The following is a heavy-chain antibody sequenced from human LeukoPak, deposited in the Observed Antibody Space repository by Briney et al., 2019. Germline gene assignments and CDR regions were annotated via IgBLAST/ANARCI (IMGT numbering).Heavy chain of an antibody. CDR2: INYSGST. V-gene: IGHV4-59*01. Sequence: SETLSLTCGVYGGSFTDYYWSWIRQPPGKGLEWIGYINYSGSTNYNPSLKSRVTISVDTSKNQFSLKLSSVTAADTAVYYCAKLLAGNWFDPWGQGTLVTVSS. J-gene: IGHJ5*02. CDR1: GGSFTDYY. CDR3: AKLLAGNWFDP. D-gene: IGHD6-19*01.